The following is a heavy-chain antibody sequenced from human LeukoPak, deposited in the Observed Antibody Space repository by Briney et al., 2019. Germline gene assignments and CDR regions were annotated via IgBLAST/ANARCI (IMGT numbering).Heavy chain of an antibody. D-gene: IGHD5-18*01. CDR3: ARDQPGYNYGLNWFDP. V-gene: IGHV4-34*01. J-gene: IGHJ5*02. CDR1: GGSFSGYY. Sequence: PSETLSLTCAVYGGSFSGYYWSWIRQPPGKGLEWIGEINHSGSTNYNPSLKSRVTISVDTSKNQFSLKLSSVTAADTAVYYCARDQPGYNYGLNWFDPWGQGILVTVSS. CDR2: INHSGST.